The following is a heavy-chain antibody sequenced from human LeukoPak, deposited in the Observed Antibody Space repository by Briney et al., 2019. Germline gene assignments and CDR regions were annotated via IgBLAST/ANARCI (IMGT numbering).Heavy chain of an antibody. V-gene: IGHV5-51*01. J-gene: IGHJ6*03. D-gene: IGHD5-24*01. CDR1: GYSFSSYW. Sequence: GESLKISCKGSGYSFSSYWIGWVRQVPGKGLEWMGIIHAGDSNTTYSPSFQGQVTISVDRSISTAYLQWSSLKASDTAMYYCARRRDGYSPPYYYYYMDVWGKGTTVTVSS. CDR2: IHAGDSNT. CDR3: ARRRDGYSPPYYYYYMDV.